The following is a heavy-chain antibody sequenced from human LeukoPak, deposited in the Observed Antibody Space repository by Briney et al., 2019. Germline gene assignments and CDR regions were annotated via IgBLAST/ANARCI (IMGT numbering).Heavy chain of an antibody. V-gene: IGHV1-69*02. D-gene: IGHD2-21*01. CDR3: ARSHIVVVIAIRDDAFDI. J-gene: IGHJ3*02. CDR1: GGTFSSYT. Sequence: GSSVKVSCKASGGTFSSYTISWVRQAPGQGLEWVGRIIPILCIANYAQKFQGRVTITADKYTSTAYMELSSLRSEDTAVYYCARSHIVVVIAIRDDAFDIWGQGTMVTVSS. CDR2: IIPILCIA.